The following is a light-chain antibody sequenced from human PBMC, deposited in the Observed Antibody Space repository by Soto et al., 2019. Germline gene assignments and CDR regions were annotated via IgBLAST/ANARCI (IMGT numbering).Light chain of an antibody. CDR3: QQYGSSPEWT. Sequence: EIVLTQSPGTLSLSPGERATLSCRASQGVSVNSLAWYQQKGGQAPRLLIYAASTRATGVPDRFSGSGSGTDFTLTISRLEPEDFAVYYCQQYGSSPEWTFGQGTKVDIK. J-gene: IGKJ1*01. CDR2: AAS. CDR1: QGVSVNS. V-gene: IGKV3-20*01.